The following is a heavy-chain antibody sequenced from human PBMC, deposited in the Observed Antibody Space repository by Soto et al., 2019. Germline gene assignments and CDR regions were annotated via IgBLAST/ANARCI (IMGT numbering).Heavy chain of an antibody. D-gene: IGHD2-2*01. V-gene: IGHV4-31*03. CDR2: IYYSGST. Sequence: PSETLSLTCTVSGGSISSGGYYWSWIRQHPGRGLEWIGYIYYSGSTYYNPSLKSRVTISVDTSKNQFSLKLSSVTAADTAVYYCARDRGYCSSTSSPPYYYYGMDVWGQGTTVTVSS. J-gene: IGHJ6*02. CDR3: ARDRGYCSSTSSPPYYYYGMDV. CDR1: GGSISSGGYY.